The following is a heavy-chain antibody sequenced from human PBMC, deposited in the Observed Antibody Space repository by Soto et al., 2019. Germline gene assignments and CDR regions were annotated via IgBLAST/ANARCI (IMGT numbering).Heavy chain of an antibody. V-gene: IGHV1-18*01. Sequence: GASVKVSCKASGYTFTSYGISWVRQAPGQGLEWMGWISAYNGNTNYAQKLQGRVTITADESTSTAYMELSSLRSEDTAVYYCASARKYGTVIIYYYFDYWGQGTLVTVSS. CDR3: ASARKYGTVIIYYYFDY. D-gene: IGHD3-3*01. CDR2: ISAYNGNT. CDR1: GYTFTSYG. J-gene: IGHJ4*02.